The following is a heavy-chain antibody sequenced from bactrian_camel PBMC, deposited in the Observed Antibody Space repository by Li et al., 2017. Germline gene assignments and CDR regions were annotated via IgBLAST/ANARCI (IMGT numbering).Heavy chain of an antibody. D-gene: IGHD1*01. V-gene: IGHV3S9*01. CDR2: IDTESKT. J-gene: IGHJ4*01. CDR3: VRDLLAFGGTSAD. CDR1: GYTAGSPC. Sequence: HVQLVESGGGSVETGGSLRLSCVVSGYTAGSPCMAWFRQAPGKGLEWLTAIDTESKTFAAESVKGRFTISRDNAKNTLYLQMNSLKPEDTAVYYCVRDLLAFGGTSADWGQGTQVTVS.